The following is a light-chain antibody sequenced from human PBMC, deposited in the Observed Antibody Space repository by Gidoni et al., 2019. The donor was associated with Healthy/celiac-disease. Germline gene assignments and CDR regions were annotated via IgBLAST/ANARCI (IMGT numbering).Light chain of an antibody. Sequence: DIVMTQSQDSLAVSLGERATINCKSSQSVLYSSNNKNYLAWYQQKPGQPPKLLIYWASTRESGVPDRFSGSGSGTDFTLTISSLQAEDVAVYYCQQYYSTPHTFGQXTKLEIK. V-gene: IGKV4-1*01. CDR3: QQYYSTPHT. CDR1: QSVLYSSNNKNY. J-gene: IGKJ2*01. CDR2: WAS.